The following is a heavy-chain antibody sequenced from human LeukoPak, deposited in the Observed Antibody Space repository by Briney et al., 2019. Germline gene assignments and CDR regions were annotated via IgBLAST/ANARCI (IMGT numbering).Heavy chain of an antibody. D-gene: IGHD5-18*01. CDR1: GFTVSSNY. J-gene: IGHJ4*02. CDR3: ARAGAGYSYEFDY. V-gene: IGHV3-53*01. CDR2: IYSGGST. Sequence: GGSLRLSCAASGFTVSSNYMSWVRQAPGKGLEWVSVIYSGGSTYYADSVKGRFTISRDNSKNTLYLQMNSLRAEDTAVYYCARAGAGYSYEFDYWGQGTLVTVSS.